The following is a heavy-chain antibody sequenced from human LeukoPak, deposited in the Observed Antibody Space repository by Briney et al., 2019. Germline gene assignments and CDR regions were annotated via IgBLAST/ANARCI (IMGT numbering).Heavy chain of an antibody. CDR3: ARASGSTIFGVVAHSNYMDV. J-gene: IGHJ6*03. D-gene: IGHD3-3*01. V-gene: IGHV1-46*01. Sequence: ASVKVSCKASGYTFTSYYMHWVRQAPGQGLEWMGIINPSGGSTSYAQKFQGRVTMTRDTSTSTVYMELSSLRSEDTAVYYCARASGSTIFGVVAHSNYMDVWGKGTTVTVSS. CDR2: INPSGGST. CDR1: GYTFTSYY.